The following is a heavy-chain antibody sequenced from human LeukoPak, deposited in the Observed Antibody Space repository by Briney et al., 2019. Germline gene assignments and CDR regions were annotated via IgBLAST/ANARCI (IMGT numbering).Heavy chain of an antibody. D-gene: IGHD1-7*01. CDR3: ARDPVRSSPWELWFDP. V-gene: IGHV1-2*02. Sequence: ASVKVSCKASGYTFTGYYMHWVRQAPGQGLEWMGWINPNSGDTNYAQKFQGRVTMTRDTSISTAYMELSRLRSDDTAVYYCARDPVRSSPWELWFDPWGQGTLVTVSS. CDR1: GYTFTGYY. J-gene: IGHJ5*02. CDR2: INPNSGDT.